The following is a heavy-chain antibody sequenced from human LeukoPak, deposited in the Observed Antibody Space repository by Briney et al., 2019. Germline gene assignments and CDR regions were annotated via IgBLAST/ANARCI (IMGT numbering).Heavy chain of an antibody. CDR3: ARGATMIAEKSYYYGMDV. J-gene: IGHJ6*02. D-gene: IGHD3-22*01. V-gene: IGHV3-53*01. CDR1: GFTVSSNY. CDR2: IYSGGST. Sequence: GGSLRLSCAASGFTVSSNYMSWVRQAPGKGLEWVSVIYSGGSTYYADSVKGRFTISRDNSKNTLYLQMNSLRAEDTAVYYCARGATMIAEKSYYYGMDVWGRGTTVTVSS.